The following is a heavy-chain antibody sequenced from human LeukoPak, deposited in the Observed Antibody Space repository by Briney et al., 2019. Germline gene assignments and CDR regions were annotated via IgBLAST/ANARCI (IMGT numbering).Heavy chain of an antibody. CDR3: ARDHGPYCSGGSCYAIAYWFDP. D-gene: IGHD2-15*01. CDR2: INPNSGGT. CDR1: GYTFTSYD. Sequence: GASVKVSCKASGYTFTSYDINWVRQATGQGLEWMGWINPNSGGTNYAQKFQGRVTMTRDTSISTAYMELSRLRSDDTAVYYCARDHGPYCSGGSCYAIAYWFDPWGQGTLVTVSS. V-gene: IGHV1-2*02. J-gene: IGHJ5*02.